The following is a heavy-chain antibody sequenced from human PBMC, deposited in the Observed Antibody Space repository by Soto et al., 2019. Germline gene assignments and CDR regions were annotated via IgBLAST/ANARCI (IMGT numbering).Heavy chain of an antibody. CDR1: GGSVSGTSDY. Sequence: QVHLQESGPGLVKPSETLSLTCTFTGGSVSGTSDYWSWFRQPPGKRLEWIGYSYYSRRTNDNPSLKSRVTMSVDTSKDQFSLKLSSVTAADTAVYYCAREDSSGYSDYWGQGTLVTVSS. CDR2: SYYSRRT. V-gene: IGHV4-61*01. J-gene: IGHJ4*02. CDR3: AREDSSGYSDY. D-gene: IGHD6-19*01.